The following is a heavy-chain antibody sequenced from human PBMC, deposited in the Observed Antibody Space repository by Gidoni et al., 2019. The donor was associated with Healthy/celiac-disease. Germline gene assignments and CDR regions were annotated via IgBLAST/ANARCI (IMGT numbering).Heavy chain of an antibody. CDR1: GYSFTSYW. CDR3: ARHYGEGYPYYFDY. V-gene: IGHV5-10-1*03. Sequence: EVQLVQSGAEVKKPGESLRISCKGSGYSFTSYWVTWVRQMPGKGLEWMGRIDPSDSYMKYSPSFQGRVTISADKSISTAFLQWSSLKASDTAMYYCARHYGEGYPYYFDYWGQGTLVTVSS. CDR2: IDPSDSYM. J-gene: IGHJ4*02. D-gene: IGHD3-16*01.